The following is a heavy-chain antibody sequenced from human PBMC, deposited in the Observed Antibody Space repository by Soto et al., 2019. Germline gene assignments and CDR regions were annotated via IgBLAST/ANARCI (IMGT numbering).Heavy chain of an antibody. V-gene: IGHV4-31*03. D-gene: IGHD6-13*01. Sequence: PSETLSLTCTVSGGSISSGGYYWSWIRQHPGKGLEWIGFIYYSGSTYYNPSLKSRVTISVDTSKNQFSLKLSSVTAADTAVYYCARMAAAATGSYYYYGMDVWAKGPRSPSP. CDR2: IYYSGST. CDR1: GGSISSGGYY. J-gene: IGHJ6*02. CDR3: ARMAAAATGSYYYYGMDV.